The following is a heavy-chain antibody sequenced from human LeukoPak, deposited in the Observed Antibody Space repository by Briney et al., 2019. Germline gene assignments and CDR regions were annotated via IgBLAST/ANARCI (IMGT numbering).Heavy chain of an antibody. D-gene: IGHD1-26*01. CDR2: INHSGST. Sequence: SETLSLTCAVYGGSFSGYYWSWIRQPPGKGLEWIGEINHSGSTNYNPSLKSRVTISVDTPKNQFSLKLSSVTAADTAVYYCAREVVGAPNYPFYRPYYFDYWGQGTLVTVSS. J-gene: IGHJ4*02. CDR3: AREVVGAPNYPFYRPYYFDY. CDR1: GGSFSGYY. V-gene: IGHV4-34*01.